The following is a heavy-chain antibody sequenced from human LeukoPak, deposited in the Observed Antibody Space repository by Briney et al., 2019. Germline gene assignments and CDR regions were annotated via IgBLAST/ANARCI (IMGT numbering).Heavy chain of an antibody. CDR2: ISSSSSYI. V-gene: IGHV3-21*01. D-gene: IGHD6-13*01. J-gene: IGHJ4*02. Sequence: GGSLRLSCAASGFTFSSYSMNWVRQAPGKGLEWVSSISSSSSYIYYADSVKGRFTISRDNAKNSLYLQMNSLRAEDTAVYYCARVTKIKGSSSWSYYFDYWGQGTLVTVSS. CDR1: GFTFSSYS. CDR3: ARVTKIKGSSSWSYYFDY.